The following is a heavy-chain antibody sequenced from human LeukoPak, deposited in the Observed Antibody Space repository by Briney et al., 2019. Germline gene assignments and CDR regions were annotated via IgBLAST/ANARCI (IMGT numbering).Heavy chain of an antibody. CDR3: ARDVTHYYDSSGYYYTVGDYYYMDV. J-gene: IGHJ6*03. V-gene: IGHV4-39*07. CDR1: GGSISSSSYY. Sequence: PSETLSLTCTVSGGSISSSSYYWGWTRQPPGKGLEWIGSIYYSGSTYYNPSLKSRVTISVDTSKNQFSLKLSSVTAADTAVYYCARDVTHYYDSSGYYYTVGDYYYMDVWGKGTTVTVSS. D-gene: IGHD3-22*01. CDR2: IYYSGST.